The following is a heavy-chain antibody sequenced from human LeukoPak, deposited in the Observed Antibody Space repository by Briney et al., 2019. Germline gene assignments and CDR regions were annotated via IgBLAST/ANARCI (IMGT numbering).Heavy chain of an antibody. V-gene: IGHV3-53*04. J-gene: IGHJ4*02. CDR3: TRAVGHAGGFFDS. CDR2: IYSVGST. Sequence: GGSLRLFCAVSGFTVSRQFMSWVRRVPGKGLEWVATIYSVGSTYYADSVRGRFTISRTNSNNTLDLEMNSLRPDDTAVYFCTRAVGHAGGFFDSWGQGVLITVSS. D-gene: IGHD3-16*01. CDR1: GFTVSRQF.